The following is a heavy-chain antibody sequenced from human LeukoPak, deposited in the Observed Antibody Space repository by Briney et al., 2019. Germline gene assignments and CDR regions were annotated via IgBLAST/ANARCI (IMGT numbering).Heavy chain of an antibody. CDR1: GFTFSSYT. CDR3: ARDQDYSGSGSHDY. CDR2: ISSSSNYI. V-gene: IGHV3-21*01. D-gene: IGHD3-10*01. Sequence: PGGSLRLSCAASGFTFSSYTMNWVRQAPGKGLEWVSSISSSSNYIYYADSVKGRFTISRDNAKNSLYLQMSSLRAEDTAVYYCARDQDYSGSGSHDYWGQGTLVTVSS. J-gene: IGHJ4*02.